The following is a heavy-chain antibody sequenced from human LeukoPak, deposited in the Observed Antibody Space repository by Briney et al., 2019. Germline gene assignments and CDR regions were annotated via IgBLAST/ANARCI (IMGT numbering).Heavy chain of an antibody. Sequence: PGGSLRLSCAASGFTFSMYAMSWVRQAPGKGLEWVSGISGSGGSIYYADSVRGRFTISRDNSKNTLYLQMNNLRAEDTALYFCAKSRGFAEWFLFEYWGPGILVTASP. CDR2: ISGSGGSI. D-gene: IGHD3-3*01. V-gene: IGHV3-23*01. J-gene: IGHJ4*02. CDR1: GFTFSMYA. CDR3: AKSRGFAEWFLFEY.